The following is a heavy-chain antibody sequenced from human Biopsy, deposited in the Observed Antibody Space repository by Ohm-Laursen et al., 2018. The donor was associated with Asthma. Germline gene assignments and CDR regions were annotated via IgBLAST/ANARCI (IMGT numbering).Heavy chain of an antibody. CDR2: ITRSAGRT. CDR3: AREGHEYCSSTSCASFDY. V-gene: IGHV3-23*01. Sequence: SLRLSCAAPGFTFSSFAMSWVRQAPGKGLEWVSAITRSAGRTDYADSVKGRFTISRDNSKNTLYLQMNSLRAEDTAVYYCAREGHEYCSSTSCASFDYWGQGTLVTVSS. D-gene: IGHD2-2*01. CDR1: GFTFSSFA. J-gene: IGHJ4*02.